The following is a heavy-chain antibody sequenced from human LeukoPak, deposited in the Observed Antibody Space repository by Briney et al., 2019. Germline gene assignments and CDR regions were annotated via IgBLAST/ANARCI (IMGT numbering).Heavy chain of an antibody. D-gene: IGHD6-19*01. CDR2: INHSGST. J-gene: IGHJ5*02. CDR1: GGSFSGYY. CDR3: ARGRWRGQWLNWFDP. V-gene: IGHV4-34*01. Sequence: SETLSLTCAVYGGSFSGYYWSWIRQPPGKGLEWIGEINHSGSTNYNPSLKSRVTISVDTSKNQFSLKLSSVTAADTAVYYCARGRWRGQWLNWFDPWGQGTLDTVSS.